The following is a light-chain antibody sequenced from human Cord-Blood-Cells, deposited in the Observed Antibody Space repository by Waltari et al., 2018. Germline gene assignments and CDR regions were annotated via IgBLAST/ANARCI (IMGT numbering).Light chain of an antibody. J-gene: IGKJ1*01. CDR2: WAS. V-gene: IGKV4-1*01. Sequence: DIVMTQSPDSLAVSLGERATINCKSSQSVLYSSNNKNYLAWYQQKPGHPPKLLIYWASTRESGGPDRFSGSGSGTDFTLTISSLQAEDVAVYYCQQYYSTPWTFGQGTKVEIK. CDR3: QQYYSTPWT. CDR1: QSVLYSSNNKNY.